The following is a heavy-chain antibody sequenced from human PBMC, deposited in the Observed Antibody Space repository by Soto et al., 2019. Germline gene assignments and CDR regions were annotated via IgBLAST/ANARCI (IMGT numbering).Heavy chain of an antibody. J-gene: IGHJ3*02. CDR3: ARGAAGAFDI. V-gene: IGHV3-64*01. CDR1: GFNFSSYA. CDR2: IRSNGGST. Sequence: GGSLRLSCAASGFNFSSYAMHWVRQAPEQGLEYVSAIRSNGGSTYYANSVKGRFTISRDNSKNTLYLQMGSRIAEDMAVYCWARGAAGAFDIWGQGTMVTVSS.